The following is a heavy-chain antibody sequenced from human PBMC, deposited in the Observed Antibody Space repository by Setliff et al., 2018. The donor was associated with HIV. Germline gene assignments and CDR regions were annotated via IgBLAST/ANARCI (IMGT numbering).Heavy chain of an antibody. V-gene: IGHV4-59*01. CDR3: ARSGYTSGFYWVFGAFGV. D-gene: IGHD3-22*01. CDR1: GGSMSRFY. J-gene: IGHJ3*01. Sequence: PSETLSLTCTVSGGSMSRFYWSWIRQSPGKGPEWIASIQYGDISHYNPSLQSRVTISVDTSTKKFSLYLSSVNETDTAVYYCARSGYTSGFYWVFGAFGVWGQGKMVTVSS. CDR2: IQYGDIS.